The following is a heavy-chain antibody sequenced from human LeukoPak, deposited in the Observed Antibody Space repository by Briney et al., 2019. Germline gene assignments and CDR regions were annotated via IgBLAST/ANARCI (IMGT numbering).Heavy chain of an antibody. CDR1: GLTFSSYS. Sequence: GGSLRLSCAALGLTFSSYSINWVRQAPGKGLDWASSISISSSYIYYADSVKGRFTISRDNAKNSLYLQMNSLRAEDTAVYYCARDIAAAGYYYYYGMDVWGQGTTVTVSS. CDR2: ISISSSYI. J-gene: IGHJ6*02. D-gene: IGHD6-13*01. CDR3: ARDIAAAGYYYYYGMDV. V-gene: IGHV3-21*01.